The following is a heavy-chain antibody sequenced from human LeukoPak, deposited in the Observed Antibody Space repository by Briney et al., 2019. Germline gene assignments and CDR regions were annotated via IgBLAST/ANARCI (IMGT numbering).Heavy chain of an antibody. Sequence: SLRLFCEASGLTFGDYAMHWVRQAPGKGLEWVSGISWNSGSIGYADSVKGRFTISRDNAKNSLYLQMNSLRAEDTALYYCAKDYSSSWYGEYFQHWGQGTLVTVSS. V-gene: IGHV3-9*01. CDR2: ISWNSGSI. D-gene: IGHD6-13*01. CDR1: GLTFGDYA. J-gene: IGHJ1*01. CDR3: AKDYSSSWYGEYFQH.